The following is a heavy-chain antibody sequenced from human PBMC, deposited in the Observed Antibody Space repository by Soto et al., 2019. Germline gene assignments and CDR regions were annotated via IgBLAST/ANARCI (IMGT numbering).Heavy chain of an antibody. J-gene: IGHJ5*02. V-gene: IGHV2-5*01. Sequence: LTLKESGPTLVIPTQTLTLTCTFSGFSLATSGVGVGWFRQPPGEALEWLALIYWDDKRYNPSLRTKLTITKDTSKNKVILTMTNMDPVDTATYYCAHRLDYRSNCDSGWFDPWGQGTLVTVSS. D-gene: IGHD2-15*01. CDR3: AHRLDYRSNCDSGWFDP. CDR1: GFSLATSGVG. CDR2: IYWDDK.